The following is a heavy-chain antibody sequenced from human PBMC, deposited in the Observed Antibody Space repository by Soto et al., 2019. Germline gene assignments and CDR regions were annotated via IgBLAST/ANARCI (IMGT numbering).Heavy chain of an antibody. CDR2: ISGSGGST. D-gene: IGHD6-13*01. Sequence: EVQLLESGGGLVQPGGSLRLSCAASGFTFSNYAVTWVRQAPGKGLEWVSTISGSGGSTYYADSVKGRFTISRDNSKNPLYLQMNSLRAEDTAVYYCAKDQGSSWYEIDYWGQGTRVTVSS. V-gene: IGHV3-23*01. CDR3: AKDQGSSWYEIDY. J-gene: IGHJ4*02. CDR1: GFTFSNYA.